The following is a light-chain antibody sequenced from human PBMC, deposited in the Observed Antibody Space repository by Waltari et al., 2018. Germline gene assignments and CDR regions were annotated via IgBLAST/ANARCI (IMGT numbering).Light chain of an antibody. CDR1: SLRSDY. CDR2: GKN. Sequence: SSELTQDPAVSVALGQTVRITCQGDSLRSDYASWYQQKPGQAPVLVIYGKNNRPSGIPDRFSGSSSGNTASLTSPGAQAEDDAAYYCNSRDSSGNHLTWVFGGGTKLTVL. J-gene: IGLJ3*02. V-gene: IGLV3-19*01. CDR3: NSRDSSGNHLTWV.